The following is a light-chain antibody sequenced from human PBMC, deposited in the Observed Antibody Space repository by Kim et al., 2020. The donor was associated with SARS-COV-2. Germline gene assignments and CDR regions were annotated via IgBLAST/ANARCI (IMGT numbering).Light chain of an antibody. V-gene: IGKV1-39*01. CDR3: QQANSFPS. J-gene: IGKJ3*01. Sequence: SASVGDRVTITCRASQSISRYLNWYQQKPGKAPKLLIYAASSLQSEVPSRFSGSGSGPDFTLTIRSLQPEDFATYYCQQANSFPSFGPGTKVDIK. CDR1: QSISRY. CDR2: AAS.